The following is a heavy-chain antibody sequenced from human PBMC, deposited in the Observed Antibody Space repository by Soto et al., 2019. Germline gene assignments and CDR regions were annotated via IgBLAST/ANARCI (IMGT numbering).Heavy chain of an antibody. D-gene: IGHD3-16*01. CDR3: ARGDLTVMGLIYVAFDI. CDR1: GYTFTGYY. CDR2: INPNSGGT. Sequence: ASVKVSCKASGYTFTGYYMHWVRQAPGQGLEWMGWINPNSGGTNYAQKFQGWVTMTRDTSISTAYMEMSRLRSDDTAVYYCARGDLTVMGLIYVAFDIWCQATMVTLSS. V-gene: IGHV1-2*04. J-gene: IGHJ3*02.